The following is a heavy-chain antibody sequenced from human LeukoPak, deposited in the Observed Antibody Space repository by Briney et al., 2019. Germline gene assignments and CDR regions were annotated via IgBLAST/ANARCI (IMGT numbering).Heavy chain of an antibody. CDR3: ASRNGSSSYSFDY. Sequence: SETLSLTCAVFGGSFSGYYWSWIRQPPGKGLEWIGEINHSGSTNYNPSLKSRVTISVDTSKNQFSLKLSSVTAADTAVYYCASRNGSSSYSFDYWGQGTLVTVSS. J-gene: IGHJ4*02. CDR1: GGSFSGYY. V-gene: IGHV4-34*01. D-gene: IGHD6-6*01. CDR2: INHSGST.